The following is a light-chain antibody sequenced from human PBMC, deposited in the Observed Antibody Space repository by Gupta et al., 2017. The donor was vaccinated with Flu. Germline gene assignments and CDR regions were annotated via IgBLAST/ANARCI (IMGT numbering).Light chain of an antibody. CDR1: KSLDSH. J-gene: IGKJ1*01. CDR3: QQSYSTLSWT. V-gene: IGKV1-39*01. Sequence: DIQMTQSPSSLSASVGDRVTINCRASKSLDSHLNWYQQKPGKAPKLLLYAASRLQNGVPSRFRGSGSGTDFTLTISTLQPEDSATYYCQQSYSTLSWTFGQGTKVEIK. CDR2: AAS.